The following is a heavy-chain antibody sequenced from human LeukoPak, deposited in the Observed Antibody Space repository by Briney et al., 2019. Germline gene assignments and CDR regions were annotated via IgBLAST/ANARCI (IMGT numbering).Heavy chain of an antibody. V-gene: IGHV3-7*01. D-gene: IGHD2/OR15-2a*01. J-gene: IGHJ5*02. CDR3: ARDLVIEPTGDWFDP. CDR1: GFTFSTYW. CDR2: IKYDGSEK. Sequence: GGSLRLSCAASGFTFSTYWMAWVRQAPGKGLEWVANIKYDGSEKYYVDSVKGRFTISRDNAKNSLYLQMNSLRDEDTAVYYCARDLVIEPTGDWFDPWAREPWSSSPQ.